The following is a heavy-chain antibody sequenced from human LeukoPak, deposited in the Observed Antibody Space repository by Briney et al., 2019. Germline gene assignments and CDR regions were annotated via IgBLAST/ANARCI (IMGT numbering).Heavy chain of an antibody. V-gene: IGHV3-33*06. J-gene: IGHJ4*02. CDR2: IWYDGSNK. D-gene: IGHD4-17*01. CDR1: GFTFSSYG. Sequence: GRSLRFSCTASGFTFSSYGMHWVRQAPGKGLEWVAVIWYDGSNKYYADSVKGRFTISRDNSKNTLYLQMNSLRAEDTAVYYCAKDGGGDYESYFDYWGQGTLVTVSS. CDR3: AKDGGGDYESYFDY.